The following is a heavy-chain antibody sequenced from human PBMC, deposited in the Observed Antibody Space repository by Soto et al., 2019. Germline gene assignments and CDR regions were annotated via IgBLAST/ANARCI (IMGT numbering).Heavy chain of an antibody. Sequence: QVQLVQSGAEVTKPGASVKISCKASGYTFTNYYMHWVRQAPGQGPEWMGIISPSDGGTSNAQKFPGRLTMTADTSTSTFYMKLSSLTSEDTAVYYCARGRLFSSSSRGLGYYGMDDWGHGTTVTVSS. V-gene: IGHV1-46*01. CDR3: ARGRLFSSSSRGLGYYGMDD. CDR1: GYTFTNYY. J-gene: IGHJ6*02. CDR2: ISPSDGGT. D-gene: IGHD6-6*01.